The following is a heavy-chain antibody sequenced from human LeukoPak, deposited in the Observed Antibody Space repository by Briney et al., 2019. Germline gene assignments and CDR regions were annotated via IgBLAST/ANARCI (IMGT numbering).Heavy chain of an antibody. CDR2: IYYSGNT. Sequence: SETLSLTCTVSGGSITSSSYYWGWIRQPPGKGPEWIGSIYYSGNTYYNPSLKGRVTISLDTSKNQFSLRLSSVTAADTAMYYCATLFYSGTYGSDFWGQGTLVTVSS. CDR3: ATLFYSGTYGSDF. J-gene: IGHJ4*02. V-gene: IGHV4-39*01. D-gene: IGHD1-26*01. CDR1: GGSITSSSYY.